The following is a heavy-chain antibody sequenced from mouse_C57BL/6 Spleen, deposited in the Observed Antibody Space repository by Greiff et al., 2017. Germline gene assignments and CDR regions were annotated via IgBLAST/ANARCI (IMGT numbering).Heavy chain of an antibody. CDR1: GYSITSGYY. D-gene: IGHD3-2*02. CDR3: AALRLLDY. V-gene: IGHV3-6*01. Sequence: EVKLMESGPGLVKPSQSLSLTCSVTGYSITSGYYWNWIRQFPGNKLEWMGYISYDGSNNYNPSLKNRISITRDTSKNQFFLKLNSVTTEDTATYYCAALRLLDYWGQGTTLTVSS. CDR2: ISYDGSN. J-gene: IGHJ2*01.